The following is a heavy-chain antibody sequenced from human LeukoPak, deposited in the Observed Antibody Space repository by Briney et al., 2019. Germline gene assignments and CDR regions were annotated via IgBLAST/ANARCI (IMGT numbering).Heavy chain of an antibody. J-gene: IGHJ4*02. V-gene: IGHV5-51*01. CDR1: GYSFTTYW. CDR2: IYPGDSDT. D-gene: IGHD2-2*01. CDR3: ASPPTRECSSISCPLSY. Sequence: GESLKISCKGSGYSFTTYWIAWVRQMPGKGLEWMGIIYPGDSDTRYSPSFQGHVTISVDKSVSAAYLQWSSLKASDTAMYYCASPPTRECSSISCPLSYWGQGTLVTVSS.